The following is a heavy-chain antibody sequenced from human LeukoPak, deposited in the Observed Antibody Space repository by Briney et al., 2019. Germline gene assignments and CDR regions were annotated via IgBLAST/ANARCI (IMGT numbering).Heavy chain of an antibody. CDR2: ISGSGGST. CDR3: AKNGDRGAYCSGGSCYPYYYYYMDV. D-gene: IGHD2-15*01. V-gene: IGHV3-23*01. J-gene: IGHJ6*03. Sequence: GGSLRLSCAASGFTFSSYGMSWVRQAPGKGLEWVSAISGSGGSTYYADSVKGRFTISRDNSKNTLYLQMNSLRAEDTAIYYCAKNGDRGAYCSGGSCYPYYYYYMDVWGKGTTVTVSS. CDR1: GFTFSSYG.